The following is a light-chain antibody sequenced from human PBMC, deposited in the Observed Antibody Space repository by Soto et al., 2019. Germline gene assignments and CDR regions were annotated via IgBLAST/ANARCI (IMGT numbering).Light chain of an antibody. Sequence: QSALTQPASVSGSPGQSITISCTGTSSDVGGYNYVSWYQQHPGKAPKIMIYDVSNRPSGVSNRFSGSKSGNTASLTISGLQADDEAHYYCSSYTSSSTPPRVFGGGTKLTVL. V-gene: IGLV2-14*01. J-gene: IGLJ2*01. CDR2: DVS. CDR3: SSYTSSSTPPRV. CDR1: SSDVGGYNY.